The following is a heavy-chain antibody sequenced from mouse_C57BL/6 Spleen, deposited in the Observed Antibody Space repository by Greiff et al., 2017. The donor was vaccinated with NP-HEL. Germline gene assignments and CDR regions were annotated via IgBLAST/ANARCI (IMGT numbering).Heavy chain of an antibody. Sequence: QVQLQQSGPELVKPGASVKISCKASGYSFTRYYIHWVKQRPGQGLEWIGWLYPGSGNTKYNEKFKGKATLTADTSSSTAYMQLSSLTSEDSAVYYCARYDPLPSYAMDDWGQGTSVTVSS. J-gene: IGHJ4*01. V-gene: IGHV1-66*01. CDR1: GYSFTRYY. CDR2: LYPGSGNT. CDR3: ARYDPLPSYAMDD. D-gene: IGHD2-3*01.